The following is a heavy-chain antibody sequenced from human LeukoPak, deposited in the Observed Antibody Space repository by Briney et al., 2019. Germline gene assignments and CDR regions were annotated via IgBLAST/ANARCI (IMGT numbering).Heavy chain of an antibody. D-gene: IGHD4-11*01. Sequence: GASVKVSCKASGYTFTSYGISWVRQAPGQGLEWMGWISAYNGNTNYAQKPQGRVTMTTDTSTSTAYMELRSLRSDDTAVYYCARVRPDYSNYPPPLRRRLGAKTTDYWGQGTLVTVSS. J-gene: IGHJ4*02. CDR1: GYTFTSYG. V-gene: IGHV1-18*01. CDR2: ISAYNGNT. CDR3: ARVRPDYSNYPPPLRRRLGAKTTDY.